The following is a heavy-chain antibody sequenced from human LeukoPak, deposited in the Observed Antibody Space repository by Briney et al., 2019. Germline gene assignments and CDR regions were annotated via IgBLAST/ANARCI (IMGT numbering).Heavy chain of an antibody. CDR2: LRGNGDT. D-gene: IGHD2-2*01. CDR3: AKVSWSCSSTSCPGGPFDY. CDR1: GFTFSSYA. Sequence: PGGSLRLSCAASGFTFSSYAMSWVREAPARGLEWVSSLRGNGDTFYADSVKGRFTLSRDDSRNTVYLQLNNLRVEDTAVYYCAKVSWSCSSTSCPGGPFDYWGQGTLVTVSS. V-gene: IGHV3-23*01. J-gene: IGHJ4*02.